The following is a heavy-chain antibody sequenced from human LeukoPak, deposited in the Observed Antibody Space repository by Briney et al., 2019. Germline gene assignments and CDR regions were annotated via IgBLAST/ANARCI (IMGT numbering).Heavy chain of an antibody. CDR1: GGSISSSSYY. D-gene: IGHD3-3*01. J-gene: IGHJ5*02. CDR3: ARHAFGATWASQYYDFWSGYYTGWFDP. CDR2: IYYSGST. V-gene: IGHV4-39*01. Sequence: SETLSLTCTVSGGSISSSSYYWGWIRQPPGKGLEWIGSIYYSGSTYYNPSHKSRVTISVDTSKNQFSLKLSSVTAADTAVYYCARHAFGATWASQYYDFWSGYYTGWFDPWGQGTLVTVSS.